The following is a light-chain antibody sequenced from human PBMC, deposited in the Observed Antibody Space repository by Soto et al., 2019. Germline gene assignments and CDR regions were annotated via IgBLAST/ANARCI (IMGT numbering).Light chain of an antibody. Sequence: QSVLTQSPSASGSPGQSVTISCTGTSSDVGAYNYLSWYQQHPGKAPKLMIYEVSKRPSGVPDRFSGSKSGNTASLTVSGLQAEDEADYYCSSYAGSNNYVFGTGTKLTVL. CDR1: SSDVGAYNY. CDR2: EVS. J-gene: IGLJ1*01. CDR3: SSYAGSNNYV. V-gene: IGLV2-8*01.